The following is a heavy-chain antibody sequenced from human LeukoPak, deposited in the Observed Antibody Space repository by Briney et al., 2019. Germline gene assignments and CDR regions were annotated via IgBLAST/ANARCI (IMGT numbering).Heavy chain of an antibody. V-gene: IGHV3-23*01. CDR2: IGGGGVRT. CDR1: GFTFSSYA. D-gene: IGHD6-19*01. Sequence: PGGSLRLSCATSGFTFSSYAMSWVRQAPGRGLEWVSAIGGGGVRTYYADSVKGRFTISRDNSKDTLFLQMNSLRAEDTAVYYCAKAYRQEAVASPLDYRGQGTLVTVSS. CDR3: AKAYRQEAVASPLDY. J-gene: IGHJ4*02.